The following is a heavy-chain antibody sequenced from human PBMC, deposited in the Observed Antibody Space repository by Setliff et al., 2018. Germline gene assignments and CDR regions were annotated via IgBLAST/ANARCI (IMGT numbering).Heavy chain of an antibody. V-gene: IGHV4-61*09. D-gene: IGHD3-16*01. CDR1: GGSISSGGFY. CDR3: ARGGVLGTGDFDY. CDR2: FHTGGAT. Sequence: SETLSLTCSVSGGSISSGGFYWSWIRQSAGRGLEWIGHFHTGGATDYNLSLKSRVTISLDSSKNQFSLKLNSVTAADTAVYYCARGGVLGTGDFDYWGQGTLVTVSS. J-gene: IGHJ4*02.